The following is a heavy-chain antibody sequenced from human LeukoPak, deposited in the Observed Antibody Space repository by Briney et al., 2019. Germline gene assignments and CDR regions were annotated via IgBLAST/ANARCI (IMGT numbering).Heavy chain of an antibody. V-gene: IGHV3-23*01. J-gene: IGHJ6*03. Sequence: GGSLRLSCAASGFTFSNYGMSWVRQAPGKGLEWVSAISGSGGSTYYADSVKGRFTISRDNSKNTLYLQMNSLRAEDTAVYYCARGTGYYYYYYYMDVWGKGTTVTISS. CDR1: GFTFSNYG. D-gene: IGHD3/OR15-3a*01. CDR3: ARGTGYYYYYYYMDV. CDR2: ISGSGGST.